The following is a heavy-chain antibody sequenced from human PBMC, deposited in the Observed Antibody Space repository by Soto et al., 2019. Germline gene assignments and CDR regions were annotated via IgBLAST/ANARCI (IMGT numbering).Heavy chain of an antibody. J-gene: IGHJ4*02. D-gene: IGHD3-10*01. CDR1: GFTFSSYA. V-gene: IGHV3-23*01. Sequence: GSLRLSCAVSGFTFSSYAMSWVRQAPGKGLEWVSTISGSGGSTYYADSVKGRFTISRDNSKNTLYLQMNSLRAEDTALYYCAKYYGSGSYYNFDYWGQGTLVTVSS. CDR3: AKYYGSGSYYNFDY. CDR2: ISGSGGST.